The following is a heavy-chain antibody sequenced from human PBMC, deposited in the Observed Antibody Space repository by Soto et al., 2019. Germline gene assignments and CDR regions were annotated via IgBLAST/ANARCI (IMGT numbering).Heavy chain of an antibody. CDR1: GFTFDDYA. CDR2: ISWNSGSI. V-gene: IGHV3-9*01. J-gene: IGHJ4*02. D-gene: IGHD6-13*01. Sequence: EVQLVESGGGLVQPGRSLRLSCAASGFTFDDYAMHWVRQAPGKGLEWVSGISWNSGSIGYADSVKGRFTISRDNAKNSLYLQMNSLRAEDTALYYCAKDMPSSPIHSSNDYWGQGTLVTVSS. CDR3: AKDMPSSPIHSSNDY.